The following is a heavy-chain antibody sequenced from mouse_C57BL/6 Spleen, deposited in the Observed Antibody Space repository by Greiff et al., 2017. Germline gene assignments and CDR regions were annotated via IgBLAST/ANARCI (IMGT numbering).Heavy chain of an antibody. V-gene: IGHV5-4*01. CDR1: GFTFSSYA. D-gene: IGHD3-3*01. CDR3: ARERGRYFDG. J-gene: IGHJ1*03. CDR2: ISDGGSYT. Sequence: EVMLVESGGGLVKPGGSLKLSCAASGFTFSSYAMSWVRQTPEQRLEWVANISDGGSYTYYPDNVKGRFTISRDNAKNNLYLQMSHLKSEDTAMYYCARERGRYFDGWGTGTTVTVAS.